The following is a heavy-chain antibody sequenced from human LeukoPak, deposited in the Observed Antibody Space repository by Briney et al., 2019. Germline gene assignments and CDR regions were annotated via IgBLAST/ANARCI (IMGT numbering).Heavy chain of an antibody. CDR3: ARGVSDYYFDY. CDR1: GGTFSSYA. J-gene: IGHJ4*02. Sequence: PVKVSCKAFGGTFSSYAISWVRQAPGQGLEWMGGIIPIFVTANYAQKFQGRVTITADKSTSTAYMELSSLRSEDTAVYYCARGVSDYYFDYWGQGTLVTVSS. D-gene: IGHD6-13*01. CDR2: IIPIFVTA. V-gene: IGHV1-69*06.